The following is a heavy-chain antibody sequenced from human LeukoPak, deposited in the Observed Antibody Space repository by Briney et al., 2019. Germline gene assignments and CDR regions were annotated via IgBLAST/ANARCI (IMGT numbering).Heavy chain of an antibody. CDR3: ARVRYSSSVLYYMDV. CDR2: IYHSGST. D-gene: IGHD6-6*01. J-gene: IGHJ6*03. Sequence: SETLSLTCTVSGYSISSGYYWGWIRQPPGKGLERIGSIYHSGSTYYNPSLKRRVTISVDTSKNPFSLKLSSVTAADTAVYYCARVRYSSSVLYYMDVWGKGTTVTVSS. CDR1: GYSISSGYY. V-gene: IGHV4-38-2*02.